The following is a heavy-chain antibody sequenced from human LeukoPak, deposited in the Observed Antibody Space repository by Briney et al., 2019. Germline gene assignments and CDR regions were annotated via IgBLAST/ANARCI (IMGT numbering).Heavy chain of an antibody. J-gene: IGHJ4*02. D-gene: IGHD4-17*01. CDR3: ARVVDHDYGDYYLDY. CDR1: GFIFGSYS. V-gene: IGHV3-48*01. Sequence: GGSLRLSCAASGFIFGSYSMNWVRQAPGKGLEWVSYISSSSSTIYYADSVKGRLTISRDNSKNTLYLQMNSLRAEDTAVYYCARVVDHDYGDYYLDYWGQGTLVTVSS. CDR2: ISSSSSTI.